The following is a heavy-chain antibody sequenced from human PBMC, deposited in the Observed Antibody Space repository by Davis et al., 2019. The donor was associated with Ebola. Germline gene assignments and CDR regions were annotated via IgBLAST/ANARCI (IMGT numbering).Heavy chain of an antibody. D-gene: IGHD6-19*01. CDR2: IYNSVNS. CDR1: GGYVSSPTYY. Sequence: SETLSLTCTVSGGYVSSPTYYWNWIRQPPGKGLEWIGHIYNSVNSNYSPSLRSRVTISADTSKNQLSLRLTSVSDADTAVYYCARVGPYSSGWYLDYWGQGTLVTVSS. V-gene: IGHV4-61*01. J-gene: IGHJ4*02. CDR3: ARVGPYSSGWYLDY.